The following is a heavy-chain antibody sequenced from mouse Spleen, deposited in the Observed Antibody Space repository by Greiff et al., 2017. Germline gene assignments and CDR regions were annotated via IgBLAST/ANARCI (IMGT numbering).Heavy chain of an antibody. D-gene: IGHD1-1*01. CDR2: IWTGGGT. J-gene: IGHJ2*01. CDR1: GFSLTSYA. Sequence: QVQLKQSGPGLVAPSQSLSITCTVSGFSLTSYAISWVRQPPGKGLEWLGVIWTGGGTNYNSALKSRLSISKDNSKSQVFLKMNSLQTDDTARYYCARTTTVVATGADFDYWGQGTTLTVSS. V-gene: IGHV2-9-1*01. CDR3: ARTTTVVATGADFDY.